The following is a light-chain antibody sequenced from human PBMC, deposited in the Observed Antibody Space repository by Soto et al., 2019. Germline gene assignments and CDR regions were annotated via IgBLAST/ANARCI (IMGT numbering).Light chain of an antibody. CDR1: QGIRND. J-gene: IGKJ5*01. V-gene: IGKV1-6*01. CDR3: LQDYNYPIT. Sequence: IQMTQSPPSLSASVGDRVTITCRASQGIRNDLSWYQQKPGKAPKLLISLASSLQSGVPSRFSGSGSGTDFTLTITSLQPEDFATYYCLQDYNYPITFGQGTRLEIK. CDR2: LAS.